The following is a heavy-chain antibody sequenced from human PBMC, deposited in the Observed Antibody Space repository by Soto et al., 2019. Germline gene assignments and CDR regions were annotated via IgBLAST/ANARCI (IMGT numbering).Heavy chain of an antibody. Sequence: QVQLQESGPGLVKPSQTLSLTCTVSGGSISSGVYYWSWIRQHPGKGLEWIGYIYYSGSAYSNPSLKSRVTISAYTSKNQFSLKLSSVTAADTAVYYCARMGRNVVRGQERYNWFDPWGQGTLVTVSS. CDR1: GGSISSGVYY. V-gene: IGHV4-31*03. CDR3: ARMGRNVVRGQERYNWFDP. D-gene: IGHD3-10*01. J-gene: IGHJ5*02. CDR2: IYYSGSA.